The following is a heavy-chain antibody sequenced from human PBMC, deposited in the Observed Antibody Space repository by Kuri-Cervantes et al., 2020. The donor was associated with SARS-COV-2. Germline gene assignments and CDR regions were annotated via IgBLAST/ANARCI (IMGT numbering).Heavy chain of an antibody. CDR2: IYYSGST. Sequence: SETLSLTCTVSGGSISSGGYYWSWIRQHPGKGLEWIGYIYYSGSTYYNPSLKSRVTISVDTSKNQFSLELSSVTAADTAVYYCARGPGNWGGFDYWGQGTLVTVSS. D-gene: IGHD7-27*01. J-gene: IGHJ4*02. V-gene: IGHV4-31*03. CDR3: ARGPGNWGGFDY. CDR1: GGSISSGGYY.